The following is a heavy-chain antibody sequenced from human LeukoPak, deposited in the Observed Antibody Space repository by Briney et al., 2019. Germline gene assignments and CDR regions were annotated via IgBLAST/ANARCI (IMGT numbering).Heavy chain of an antibody. CDR1: GGTFSSYT. J-gene: IGHJ4*02. V-gene: IGHV1-69*02. Sequence: SVKVSCQASGGTFSSYTISWVRQAPGQGLEWMGRIIPIHGIANYAQKFQGRVTITADKSTSTAYMELSSLRSEDTAVYYCAGPRDYGDYDYWGQGTLVTVSS. CDR2: IIPIHGIA. D-gene: IGHD4-17*01. CDR3: AGPRDYGDYDY.